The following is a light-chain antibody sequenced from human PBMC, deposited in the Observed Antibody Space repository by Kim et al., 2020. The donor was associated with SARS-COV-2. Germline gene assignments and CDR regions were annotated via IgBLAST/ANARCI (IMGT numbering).Light chain of an antibody. Sequence: IRMTQSPSSLSASTGDRVTITCRASQGISSYLVWYQQKPGKAPKLLIYAASTLQSGVPSRFSGSGSGTDFTLTISCLQSDEFATYYCLQYYSYPWTFGQGTRWDIK. CDR3: LQYYSYPWT. V-gene: IGKV1-8*01. J-gene: IGKJ1*01. CDR2: AAS. CDR1: QGISSY.